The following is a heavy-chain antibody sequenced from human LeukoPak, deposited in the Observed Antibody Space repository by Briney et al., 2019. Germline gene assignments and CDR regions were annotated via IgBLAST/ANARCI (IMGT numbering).Heavy chain of an antibody. V-gene: IGHV3-23*01. CDR3: ARSLRVRGGPYYRVV. Sequence: GGSLRLSCAASGFTFSSYAMSWVRQAPGKGLEWVSGISTSGGRTYYADSVKGRFTISRDNSKNTLYMQMNSLRAEDTAVYYCARSLRVRGGPYYRVVWGKGTTVTISS. D-gene: IGHD3-10*01. CDR1: GFTFSSYA. CDR2: ISTSGGRT. J-gene: IGHJ6*03.